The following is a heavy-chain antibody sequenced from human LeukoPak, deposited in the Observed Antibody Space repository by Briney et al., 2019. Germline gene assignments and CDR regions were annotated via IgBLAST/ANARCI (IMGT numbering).Heavy chain of an antibody. Sequence: GGSLRLSCAASGFTFGSYSMNWVRQAPGKGLEWLSYISSSGSTIYYADSVKGRFTISRDNAKNSLYLQMNSLRAEDTAVYYCAGRIVGAKAATDYWGQGTLVTVSS. V-gene: IGHV3-48*04. J-gene: IGHJ4*02. D-gene: IGHD1-26*01. CDR1: GFTFGSYS. CDR3: AGRIVGAKAATDY. CDR2: ISSSGSTI.